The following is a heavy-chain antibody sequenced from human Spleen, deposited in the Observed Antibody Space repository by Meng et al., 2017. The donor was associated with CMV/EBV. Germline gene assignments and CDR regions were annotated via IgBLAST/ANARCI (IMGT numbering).Heavy chain of an antibody. CDR1: GGSISSYY. J-gene: IGHJ4*02. CDR3: ARVRDYSNYGDYYFDY. D-gene: IGHD4-11*01. CDR2: IYYSGST. V-gene: IGHV4-59*01. Sequence: SETLSLTCTVSGGSISSYYWSWIRQPPGKGLEWIGYIYYSGSTNYNPPLKSRVTISVDTSKNQFSLKLSSVTAADTAVYYCARVRDYSNYGDYYFDYWGQGTLVTVSS.